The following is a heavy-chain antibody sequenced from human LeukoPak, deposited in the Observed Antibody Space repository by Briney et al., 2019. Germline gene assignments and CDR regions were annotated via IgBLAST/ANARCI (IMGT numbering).Heavy chain of an antibody. CDR2: ISSSSSYI. V-gene: IGHV3-21*01. J-gene: IGHJ5*02. CDR3: ARERVDYDTGGEWFDP. CDR1: GFTFSSYS. Sequence: GGSLRLSCAASGFTFSSYSMNWVRQAPGKGLEWVSSISSSSSYICYADSVKGRFTISRDNAKNSLYLQMNSLRAEDTAVYYCARERVDYDTGGEWFDPWGQGTLVTVSS. D-gene: IGHD3-16*01.